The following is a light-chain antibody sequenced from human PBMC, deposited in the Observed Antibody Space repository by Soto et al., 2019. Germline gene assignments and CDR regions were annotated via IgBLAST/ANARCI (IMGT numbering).Light chain of an antibody. CDR2: DAS. CDR3: PQFNSYPIT. J-gene: IGKJ5*01. Sequence: AIQLTQSPSSLSASVGDRVTITCRASQGISSALAWYQQKPGKAPKLLIYDASSLESGVPSRFSGSGSGTDFTLTISSLQHADFATYYCPQFNSYPITFGQGTRLEIK. V-gene: IGKV1-13*02. CDR1: QGISSA.